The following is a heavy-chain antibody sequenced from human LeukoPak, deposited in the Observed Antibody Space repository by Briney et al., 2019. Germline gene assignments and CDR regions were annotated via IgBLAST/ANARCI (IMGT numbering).Heavy chain of an antibody. CDR1: GFTFSDYY. CDR3: ARNSRYDSSGYYFSRFDY. J-gene: IGHJ4*02. CDR2: ISTSGSTI. Sequence: GGSLRLSCAASGFTFSDYYMTWIRQAPGKGLEWVSYISTSGSTIYYADSVKGRFTISRDNAKNSLYLQMNSLRAEDTAVYYCARNSRYDSSGYYFSRFDYWGQGTLVTVSS. V-gene: IGHV3-11*04. D-gene: IGHD3-22*01.